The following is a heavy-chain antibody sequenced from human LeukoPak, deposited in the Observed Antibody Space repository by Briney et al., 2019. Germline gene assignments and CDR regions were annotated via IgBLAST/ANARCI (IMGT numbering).Heavy chain of an antibody. Sequence: TGGSLRLSCATSGFTFSSYGFHWVRQAPGKGLEWVAVISNNGGYKHYTDSVKGRFTISRDNAKNSLYLQMNSLRAEDTALYYCAKDRHDYGDYFDAFEIWGQGKMVTVSS. CDR2: ISNNGGYK. CDR1: GFTFSSYG. CDR3: AKDRHDYGDYFDAFEI. V-gene: IGHV3-30-3*02. J-gene: IGHJ3*02. D-gene: IGHD4-17*01.